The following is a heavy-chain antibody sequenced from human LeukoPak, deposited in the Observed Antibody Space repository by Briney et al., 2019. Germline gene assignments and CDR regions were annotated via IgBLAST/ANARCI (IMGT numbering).Heavy chain of an antibody. CDR2: IIPILGIA. V-gene: IGHV1-69*04. CDR3: ARESLAYYYDSSGYPTY. CDR1: GGTFSSYA. D-gene: IGHD3-22*01. J-gene: IGHJ4*02. Sequence: ASVKVSCKASGGTFSSYAISWVRQAPGQGLEWMGRIIPILGIANYARKFQGRVTITADKSTSTAYMELSSLRSEDTAVYYCARESLAYYYDSSGYPTYWGQGTLVTASS.